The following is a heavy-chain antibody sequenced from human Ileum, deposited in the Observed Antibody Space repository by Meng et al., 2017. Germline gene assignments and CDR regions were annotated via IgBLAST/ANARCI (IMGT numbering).Heavy chain of an antibody. V-gene: IGHV4-31*03. CDR1: GGSISSDGYY. Sequence: QVQLQESGPGLVKPSQTLSLTCTVTGGSISSDGYYWSWIRQHPGKGLEFIGYIYHSGSAYYNPSLKSRVNISADTSKNKFSLKLSSVTAADTAVYYCARGYSSGWFDYWGQGTLVTVSS. J-gene: IGHJ4*02. CDR2: IYHSGSA. CDR3: ARGYSSGWFDY. D-gene: IGHD6-19*01.